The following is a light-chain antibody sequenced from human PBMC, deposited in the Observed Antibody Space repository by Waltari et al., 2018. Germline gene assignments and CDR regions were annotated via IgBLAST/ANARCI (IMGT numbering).Light chain of an antibody. J-gene: IGKJ1*01. CDR1: QSINTY. Sequence: EIQMTQSPSSLSASVADRVIITCRASQSINTYLNWYQQKSGQAPNVLIYGASSLRSGVPSRFSGSGSGTDFTLTISSLQLEDFATYYCQQSSNTPPTFGQGTKVEVK. CDR2: GAS. CDR3: QQSSNTPPT. V-gene: IGKV1-39*01.